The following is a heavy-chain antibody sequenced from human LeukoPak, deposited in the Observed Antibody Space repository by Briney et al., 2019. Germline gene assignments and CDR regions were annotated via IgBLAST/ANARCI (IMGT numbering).Heavy chain of an antibody. V-gene: IGHV4-61*02. CDR1: GGSISSGSYY. D-gene: IGHD1-7*01. Sequence: SQTLSLTCTVSGGSISSGSYYWSWIRQPAGKGLEWIGRISTRGRTNYNPSLKSRVTISVDTSKNQFSLKLSSVTAADTAVYYCAREVGWNYLKGMDVWGQGTTVTVSS. CDR2: ISTRGRT. J-gene: IGHJ6*02. CDR3: AREVGWNYLKGMDV.